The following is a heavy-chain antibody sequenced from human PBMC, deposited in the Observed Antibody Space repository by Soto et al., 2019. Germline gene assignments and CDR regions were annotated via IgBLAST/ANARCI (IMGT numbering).Heavy chain of an antibody. CDR1: GFTFSNAW. V-gene: IGHV3-15*07. J-gene: IGHJ4*02. Sequence: GGSLRLSCAASGFTFSNAWMNWVRQAPGKGLEWVGRIKSKTDGGTTDYAAPVKGRFTISRDDSKNTLYLQMNSLKTEDTAVYYCTLDFWSGYDNCTDYWGQGTLVTVSS. CDR3: TLDFWSGYDNCTDY. D-gene: IGHD3-3*01. CDR2: IKSKTDGGTT.